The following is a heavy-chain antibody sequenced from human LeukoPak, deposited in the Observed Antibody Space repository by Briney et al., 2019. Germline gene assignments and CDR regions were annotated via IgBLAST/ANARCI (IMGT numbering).Heavy chain of an antibody. J-gene: IGHJ6*03. D-gene: IGHD3-3*01. Sequence: SETLSLTCTVSGGSISSYYWSWIRQPPGKGLEWIGYIYYSGSTNYNPSLKSRVTISVDTSKNQFSLKLSSVTAADTAVYYCARGSSYYDFWCGYYTDDYYYYYMDVWGKGTTVTVSS. CDR3: ARGSSYYDFWCGYYTDDYYYYYMDV. CDR2: IYYSGST. V-gene: IGHV4-59*01. CDR1: GGSISSYY.